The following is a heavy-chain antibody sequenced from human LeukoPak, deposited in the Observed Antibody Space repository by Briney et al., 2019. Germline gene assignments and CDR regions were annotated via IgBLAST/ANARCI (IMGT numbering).Heavy chain of an antibody. V-gene: IGHV4-38-2*01. CDR3: ARRGLQYNWFDP. CDR1: GYYISSGYY. CDR2: IYHSGST. J-gene: IGHJ5*02. Sequence: SETLSLTCAVSGYYISSGYYWGWIRQPPGKGLEWIGSIYHSGSTYYNPSLKSRVTISVDTSKNQFSLKLSSVTAADTAVYYCARRGLQYNWFDPWGQGTLVTVSS. D-gene: IGHD4-11*01.